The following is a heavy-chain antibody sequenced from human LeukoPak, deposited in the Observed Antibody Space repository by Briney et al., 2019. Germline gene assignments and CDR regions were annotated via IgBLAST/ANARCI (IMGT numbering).Heavy chain of an antibody. V-gene: IGHV4-59*08. D-gene: IGHD3-3*01. CDR3: ARGTYDFWSGHYYYGMDV. CDR2: IYYSGST. Sequence: SETLSLTCTASGGSISSYYWSWIRQPPGKGLEWIGYIYYSGSTNYNPSLKSRVTISVDTSKNQFSLKLSSVTAADTAVYYCARGTYDFWSGHYYYGMDVWGQGTLVTVSS. CDR1: GGSISSYY. J-gene: IGHJ6*02.